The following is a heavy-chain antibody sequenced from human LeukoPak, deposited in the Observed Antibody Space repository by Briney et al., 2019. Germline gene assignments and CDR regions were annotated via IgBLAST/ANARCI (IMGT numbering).Heavy chain of an antibody. Sequence: GGSLRLSCTASGFTFRDYAMSWVRQAPGKGLEWVGFVRTKAYGGTTEYAASVKGRFTISRDDSKSIAYLQMNSLKTEDTAVYYCTGPVYYFDYWGQGTLVTVSS. CDR1: GFTFRDYA. CDR2: VRTKAYGGTT. J-gene: IGHJ4*02. V-gene: IGHV3-49*04. CDR3: TGPVYYFDY.